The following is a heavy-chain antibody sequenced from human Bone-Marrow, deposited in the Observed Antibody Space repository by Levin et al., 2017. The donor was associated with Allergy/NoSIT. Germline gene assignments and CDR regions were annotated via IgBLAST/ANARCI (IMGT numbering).Heavy chain of an antibody. CDR2: IYSGGST. V-gene: IGHV3-53*01. Sequence: GGSLRLSCAASGFTVSSNYMSWVRQAPGKGLEWVSVIYSGGSTYYADSVKGRFTISRDNSKNTLYLQMNSLRAEDTDVEYWARDGRRDNLGFDYWGQGTLVTVSS. J-gene: IGHJ4*02. CDR3: ARDGRRDNLGFDY. CDR1: GFTVSSNY. D-gene: IGHD1-14*01.